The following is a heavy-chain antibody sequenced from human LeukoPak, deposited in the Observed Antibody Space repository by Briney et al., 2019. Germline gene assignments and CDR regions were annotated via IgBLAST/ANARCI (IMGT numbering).Heavy chain of an antibody. CDR2: ISYDGSNK. CDR1: GFTFSSYA. V-gene: IGHV3-30-3*01. CDR3: ARDNYDYFDY. Sequence: PGGSLRLSCAASGFTFSSYAMHWVRQAPGKGLEWVAVISYDGSNKYYADSVKGRFTISRDNSENTLYLQMNSLRAEDTAVYYCARDNYDYFDYWGQGTLVTVSS. D-gene: IGHD3-10*01. J-gene: IGHJ4*02.